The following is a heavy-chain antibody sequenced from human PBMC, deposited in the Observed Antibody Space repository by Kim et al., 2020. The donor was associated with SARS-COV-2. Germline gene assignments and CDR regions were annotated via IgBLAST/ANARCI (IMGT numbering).Heavy chain of an antibody. Sequence: GGSLRLSCAASGFSFSTYNMNWVRQAPGKGLEWVSSISTSGTYIYYADSVKGRFTISRDNAKNSLYLQMNSLRAEDTAVYYCAKVAGEDHWGQGTLVTVSP. V-gene: IGHV3-21*01. CDR1: GFSFSTYN. D-gene: IGHD3-16*01. CDR2: ISTSGTYI. CDR3: AKVAGEDH. J-gene: IGHJ4*02.